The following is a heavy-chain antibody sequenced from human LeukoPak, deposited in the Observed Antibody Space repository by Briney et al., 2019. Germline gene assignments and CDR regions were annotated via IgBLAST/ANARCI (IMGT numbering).Heavy chain of an antibody. Sequence: SVKVSCKASGSTFSSYAISWVRQAPGQGLEWMGRIIPIFGTANYAQKFQGRVTITTDESTSTAYMELSSLRSEDTAVYYCARHTITYYYDSSGYTFDYWGQGTLVTVSS. CDR1: GSTFSSYA. V-gene: IGHV1-69*05. CDR2: IIPIFGTA. CDR3: ARHTITYYYDSSGYTFDY. J-gene: IGHJ4*02. D-gene: IGHD3-22*01.